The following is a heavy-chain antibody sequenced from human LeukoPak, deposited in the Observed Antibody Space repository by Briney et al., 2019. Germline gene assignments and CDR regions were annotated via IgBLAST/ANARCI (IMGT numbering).Heavy chain of an antibody. V-gene: IGHV1-46*03. CDR2: INPSGGST. CDR1: GYTFTSYY. Sequence: ASVKVSCKASGYTFTSYYMHWVRQAPGQGLEWMGIINPSGGSTTYAQKFQGSITMTRDTSTSTVYMELISLRSEDTAVYYCARGDNWNWGLDPWGQGTLVTVSS. J-gene: IGHJ5*02. CDR3: ARGDNWNWGLDP. D-gene: IGHD1-7*01.